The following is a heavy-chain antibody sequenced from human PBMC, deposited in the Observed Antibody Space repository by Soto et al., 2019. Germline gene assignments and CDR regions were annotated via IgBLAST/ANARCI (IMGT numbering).Heavy chain of an antibody. Sequence: QVQLQESGPGLVKPSETLSLTCGVSGGSVSSGSYFWSWIRQPPGKGLEWIGYINYSGSTNYNLSLKSRVTISVDTAKNHFSLKLSSVTDADTAVYYCARGVGSAWFDPWGQGTLVTVSS. CDR1: GGSVSSGSYF. J-gene: IGHJ5*02. V-gene: IGHV4-61*03. CDR2: INYSGST. CDR3: ARGVGSAWFDP.